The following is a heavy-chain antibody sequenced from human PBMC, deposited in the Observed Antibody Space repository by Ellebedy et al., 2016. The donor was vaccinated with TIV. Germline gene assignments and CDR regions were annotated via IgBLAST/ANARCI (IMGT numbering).Heavy chain of an antibody. V-gene: IGHV3-74*01. Sequence: GESLKIPCGAPGFIFKNILMHSVPLAPGKVSECVARVSGDCRTTNYADSVKVRFTISRDNSKNTLYLQMNSLRAADTAVYYCARANKAMVRRNHMEVWGQGTTVTVSS. D-gene: IGHD5-18*01. J-gene: IGHJ6*02. CDR3: ARANKAMVRRNHMEV. CDR2: VSGDCRTT. CDR1: GFIFKNIL.